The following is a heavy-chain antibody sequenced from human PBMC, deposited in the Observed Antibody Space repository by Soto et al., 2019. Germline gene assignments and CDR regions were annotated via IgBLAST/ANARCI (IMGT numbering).Heavy chain of an antibody. CDR1: GSSISSYF. J-gene: IGHJ4*02. Sequence: PSETLSLTYTVSGSSISSYFWGWIRHSPGKGLEWIGYIYYSESTNYSPSLKSRVTISVDTSNNQFSLKLSSVTAADTAVYYCARGVRYFDYWGQGTLVTVSS. V-gene: IGHV4-59*01. D-gene: IGHD3-10*01. CDR2: IYYSEST. CDR3: ARGVRYFDY.